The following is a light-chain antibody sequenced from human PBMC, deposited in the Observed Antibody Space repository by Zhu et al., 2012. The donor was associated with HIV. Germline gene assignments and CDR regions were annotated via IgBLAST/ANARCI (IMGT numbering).Light chain of an antibody. J-gene: IGKJ1*01. CDR1: QSIGSY. V-gene: IGKV3-11*01. Sequence: IVLTQSPPTLSLSPGERATLSCRASQSIGSYLAWYQQRPGQAPRLLMYDASIRATGISARFSGSGSGTDFTLTISSLEPEDFAVYYCQQYHNWPPTFGQGPRWKS. CDR2: DAS. CDR3: QQYHNWPPT.